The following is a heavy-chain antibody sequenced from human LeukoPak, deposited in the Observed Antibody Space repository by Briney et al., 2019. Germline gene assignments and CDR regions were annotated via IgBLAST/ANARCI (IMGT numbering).Heavy chain of an antibody. CDR1: GFTFSTYW. Sequence: GGPLRLSCAASGFTFSTYWMHWVRQAPGKGLMWVSRIDREGDTKNYVDSVKGRFTISRDNAKNTLYLQMNTLRAEDTAVYYCARGGHWFDPWGQGTLVTVSS. J-gene: IGHJ5*02. CDR2: IDREGDTK. V-gene: IGHV3-74*01. CDR3: ARGGHWFDP.